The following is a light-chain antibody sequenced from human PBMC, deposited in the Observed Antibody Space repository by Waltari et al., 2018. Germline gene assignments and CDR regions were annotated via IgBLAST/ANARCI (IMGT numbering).Light chain of an antibody. Sequence: DIVMTQSPDSLVVSLGERATISCKSSQSVLYSPNNKNYLAWFQQKPGQPPKLLFYWASTRESWVPDRFSGSGSGTDFTLTISSLQAEDVAVYYCHQYSSTPWTFGQGTKVEIK. CDR1: QSVLYSPNNKNY. CDR2: WAS. CDR3: HQYSSTPWT. V-gene: IGKV4-1*01. J-gene: IGKJ1*01.